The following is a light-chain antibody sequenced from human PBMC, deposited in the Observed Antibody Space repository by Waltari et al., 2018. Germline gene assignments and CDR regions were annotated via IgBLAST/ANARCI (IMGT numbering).Light chain of an antibody. CDR2: DDS. Sequence: SYDLTQPPSVSVFPGQTAKISCSGRRLHNKQTCWYQPGPGQSPVLVIYDDSKRPSGTPGRFSGSNSWNTATLTISGTQPMDEADYFCQTWDSSTVVFGGGTRLTVL. J-gene: IGLJ3*02. CDR3: QTWDSSTVV. CDR1: RLHNKQ. V-gene: IGLV3-1*01.